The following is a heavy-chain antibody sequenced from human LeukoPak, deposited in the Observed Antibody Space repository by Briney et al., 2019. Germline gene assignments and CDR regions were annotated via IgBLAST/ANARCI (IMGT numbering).Heavy chain of an antibody. CDR2: ISGSGGST. Sequence: PGGSLRLSCAASGFTFSSYAMSWVRQAPGKGLEWVSAISGSGGSTYYADSVKGRFTISRDNSKNTLYLQMNSLRAEDTAVYYCARDTSPGITGTYWGQGTLVTVSS. V-gene: IGHV3-23*01. D-gene: IGHD1-20*01. J-gene: IGHJ4*02. CDR1: GFTFSSYA. CDR3: ARDTSPGITGTY.